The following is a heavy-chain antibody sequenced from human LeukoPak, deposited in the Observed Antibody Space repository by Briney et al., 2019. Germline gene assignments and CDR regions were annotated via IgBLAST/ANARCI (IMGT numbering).Heavy chain of an antibody. CDR3: ARELYYYDSSGYGMDV. Sequence: GGSLRLSCAASGFTFSSYGMHWVRQAPGKGLEWVAVIWYDGSSKYYADSVKGRFTISRDNSKNTLYLQMNSLRAEDTAVYYCARELYYYDSSGYGMDVWGQGTTVTVSS. CDR1: GFTFSSYG. D-gene: IGHD3-22*01. V-gene: IGHV3-33*01. CDR2: IWYDGSSK. J-gene: IGHJ6*02.